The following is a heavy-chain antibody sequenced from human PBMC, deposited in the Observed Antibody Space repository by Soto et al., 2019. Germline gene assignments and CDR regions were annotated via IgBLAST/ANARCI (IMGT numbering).Heavy chain of an antibody. CDR1: SVSFSTYY. J-gene: IGHJ2*01. V-gene: IGHV4-34*01. CDR3: SRARDPPN. Sequence: SETLSLTCAVDSVSFSTYYCSGSRQPPGKGLEWIGEIHPSGDTDYNPSLSNRVTISLDTSKNQFSLYLTSVTAADTAVYFCSRARDPPNRGR. CDR2: IHPSGDT.